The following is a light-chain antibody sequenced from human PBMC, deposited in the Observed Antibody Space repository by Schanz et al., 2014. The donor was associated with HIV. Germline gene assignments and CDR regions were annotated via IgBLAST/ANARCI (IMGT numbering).Light chain of an antibody. CDR1: ISTIASRT. J-gene: IGLJ2*01. CDR2: NDD. V-gene: IGLV1-44*01. Sequence: QSLLTQPPSASGTPGQTVTISCSGSISTIASRTVDWYQHLPGTAPRLLIHNDDRRPSGVPERFSASKSGTSASLAISGLQAEDEADYYCATWDDNLAGVIFGGGTKVTVL. CDR3: ATWDDNLAGVI.